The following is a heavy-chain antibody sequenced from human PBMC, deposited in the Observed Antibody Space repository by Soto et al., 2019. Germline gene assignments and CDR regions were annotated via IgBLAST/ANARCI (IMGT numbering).Heavy chain of an antibody. V-gene: IGHV3-23*01. CDR3: AKRYCSSTSCRYYYYMDV. CDR2: ISGSGGST. CDR1: GFTFSSYA. D-gene: IGHD2-2*01. Sequence: GGSLRLSCAASGFTFSSYAMSWVRQAPGKGLEWVSAISGSGGSTYYADSVKGRFTISRDNSKNTLYLQMNSLRAEDTAVYYCAKRYCSSTSCRYYYYMDVWGKGTTVTVSS. J-gene: IGHJ6*03.